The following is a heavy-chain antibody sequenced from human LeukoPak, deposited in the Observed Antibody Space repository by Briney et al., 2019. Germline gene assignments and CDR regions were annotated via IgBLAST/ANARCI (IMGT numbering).Heavy chain of an antibody. D-gene: IGHD3-9*01. CDR1: GFTFSSYG. CDR3: TTDILSGYYVALS. Sequence: GGSLRLSCAASGFTFSSYGMHWVRQAPGKGLEWVSSISSSSSYIYYADSVKGRFTISRDNAKNSLYLQMNSLKTEDTAVYYCTTDILSGYYVALSWGQGTLVTVSS. J-gene: IGHJ4*02. CDR2: ISSSSSYI. V-gene: IGHV3-21*03.